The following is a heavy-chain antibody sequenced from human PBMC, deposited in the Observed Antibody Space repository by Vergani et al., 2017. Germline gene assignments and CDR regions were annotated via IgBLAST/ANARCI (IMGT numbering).Heavy chain of an antibody. J-gene: IGHJ5*02. D-gene: IGHD6-19*01. CDR1: GASIRSSNYY. CDR2: IYYSGST. Sequence: QLQLQESGPGLVKPSATLSLTCSVSGASIRSSNYYWGWIRQPPGKGLEWIASIYYSGSTYYNPSLKSRVTISVDTSKNQFSLMLSSVTAAATDVYFWARHSTVEWLVKLGWIDPWGQGILVTVSS. CDR3: ARHSTVEWLVKLGWIDP. V-gene: IGHV4-39*01.